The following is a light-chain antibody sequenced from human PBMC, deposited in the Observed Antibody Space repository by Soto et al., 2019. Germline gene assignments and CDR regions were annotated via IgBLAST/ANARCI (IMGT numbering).Light chain of an antibody. J-gene: IGKJ1*01. CDR3: QHYNKWQIT. CDR1: QSVSSD. CDR2: YTS. Sequence: EIVMTQSPATLSVSPGEIATLSCRASQSVSSDLAWYQQKPGQAPRLLIYYTSTRATGFPARLSGGGSGTEFTLTISSLQSEDSAFYYCQHYNKWQITVGQGTKVDIK. V-gene: IGKV3-15*01.